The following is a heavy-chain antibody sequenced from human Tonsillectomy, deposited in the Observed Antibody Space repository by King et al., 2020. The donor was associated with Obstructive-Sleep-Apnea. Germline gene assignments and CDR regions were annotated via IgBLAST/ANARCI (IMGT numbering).Heavy chain of an antibody. V-gene: IGHV1-18*04. CDR3: ARASSSSKLYGSGSHRGSDY. CDR1: GYTFTSYG. D-gene: IGHD3-10*01. J-gene: IGHJ4*02. CDR2: ISAYNGNT. Sequence: QLVQSGAEVKKPGASVKVSCKASGYTFTSYGISWVRQAPGQGLEWMGWISAYNGNTNYAQKLQGRVTMTTDTSTSTAYMELRSLRSDDTAVYYCARASSSSKLYGSGSHRGSDYWGQGTLVTVSS.